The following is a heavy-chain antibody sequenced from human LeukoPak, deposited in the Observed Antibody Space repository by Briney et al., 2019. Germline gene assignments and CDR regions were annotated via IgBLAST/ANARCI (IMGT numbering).Heavy chain of an antibody. Sequence: RASVKVSCKASGYTFTGYYMHWVRQAPGQGLEWMGWINPNSGGTNYAQKFQGRVTMTRDTSISTAYMELSRLRSDDTAVYYCARRYYDFWSGYSGTADYWGQGTLVTVSS. V-gene: IGHV1-2*02. CDR1: GYTFTGYY. J-gene: IGHJ4*02. CDR3: ARRYYDFWSGYSGTADY. D-gene: IGHD3-3*01. CDR2: INPNSGGT.